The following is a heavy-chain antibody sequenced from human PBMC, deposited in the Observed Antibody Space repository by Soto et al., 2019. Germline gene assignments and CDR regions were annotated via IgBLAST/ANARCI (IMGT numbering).Heavy chain of an antibody. Sequence: PGESLKISCKGSGYSFTSYWIGWVRQMPGKGLEWMGIIYPGDSDTRYSPSFQGQVTISADKSISTAYLQWSSLKASDTAMYYCARHSREVSSSQPNWFDPWGQGTLVTVSS. CDR2: IYPGDSDT. V-gene: IGHV5-51*01. CDR3: ARHSREVSSSQPNWFDP. D-gene: IGHD6-6*01. CDR1: GYSFTSYW. J-gene: IGHJ5*02.